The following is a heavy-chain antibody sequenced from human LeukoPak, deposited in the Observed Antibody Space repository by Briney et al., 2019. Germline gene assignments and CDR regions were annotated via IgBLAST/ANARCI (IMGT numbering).Heavy chain of an antibody. Sequence: GGSLRLSCAASGFTFSSSVMSWVRQAPGKGLEWVSLISGSRDNAYYADSVKGRFTISRDNSKNTLYLQMNSLRAEDTAVYYCAKRIQVWLYFDYWGQGTLVTVSS. CDR2: ISGSRDNA. V-gene: IGHV3-23*01. D-gene: IGHD5-18*01. CDR1: GFTFSSSV. CDR3: AKRIQVWLYFDY. J-gene: IGHJ4*02.